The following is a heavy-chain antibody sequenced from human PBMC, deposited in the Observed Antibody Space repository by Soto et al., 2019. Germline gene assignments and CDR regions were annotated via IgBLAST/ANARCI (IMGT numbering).Heavy chain of an antibody. J-gene: IGHJ5*02. V-gene: IGHV3-9*01. CDR2: ISWNSGSI. CDR1: GFTFDDYA. Sequence: GGSLRLSCAASGFTFDDYAMHWVRQAPGKGLEWVSGISWNSGSIGYADSVKGRFTISRDNAKNSLYLQMNRLRAEDTALYYCAKGSDSGSYYNWFDPWGQGTLVTVSS. CDR3: AKGSDSGSYYNWFDP. D-gene: IGHD1-26*01.